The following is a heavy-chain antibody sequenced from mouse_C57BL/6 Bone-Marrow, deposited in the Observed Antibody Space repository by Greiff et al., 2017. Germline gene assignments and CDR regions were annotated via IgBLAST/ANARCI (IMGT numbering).Heavy chain of an antibody. J-gene: IGHJ4*01. V-gene: IGHV14-2*01. D-gene: IGHD1-1*01. CDR2: IDPEAGET. Sequence: EVQLQQSGAELVKPGASVKLSCTASGFNIKDYYMHWVKQRTEQGLEWIGRIDPEAGETKYAPKFQGKATITADTSSNTAYLQLSSLTSEDTAVYYCAGGIITTVVGSPWGQGTSVTVSS. CDR3: AGGIITTVVGSP. CDR1: GFNIKDYY.